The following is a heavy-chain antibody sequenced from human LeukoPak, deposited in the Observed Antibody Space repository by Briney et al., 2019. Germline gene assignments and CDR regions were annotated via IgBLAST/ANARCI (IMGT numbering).Heavy chain of an antibody. Sequence: SVKVSCKASGGTFSSYAISWVRQAPGQGLEWMGRIIPILWIANYAQKFQGRVTITADKSTSTAYMELSSLRSEDTAVYYCARDPGYDSSGYHDYWGQGTLVTVSS. CDR1: GGTFSSYA. J-gene: IGHJ4*02. CDR2: IIPILWIA. V-gene: IGHV1-69*04. CDR3: ARDPGYDSSGYHDY. D-gene: IGHD3-22*01.